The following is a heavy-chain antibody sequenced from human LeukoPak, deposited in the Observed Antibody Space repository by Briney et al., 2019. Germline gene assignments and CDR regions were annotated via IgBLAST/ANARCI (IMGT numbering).Heavy chain of an antibody. J-gene: IGHJ4*02. CDR3: AGDGEWELLLY. V-gene: IGHV3-48*01. Sequence: GGSLRLSCAASGFTFSSYSMNWVRQAPGKGLEWVSYISSSSSTIYYADSVKGRFTISRDNAKNSLYLQMNSLRAEDTAVYYCAGDGEWELLLYRGQGTLVTVSS. D-gene: IGHD1-26*01. CDR1: GFTFSSYS. CDR2: ISSSSSTI.